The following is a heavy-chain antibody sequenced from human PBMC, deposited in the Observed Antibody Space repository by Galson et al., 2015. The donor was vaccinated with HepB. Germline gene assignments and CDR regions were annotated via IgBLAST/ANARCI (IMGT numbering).Heavy chain of an antibody. CDR2: INTNTGKP. D-gene: IGHD6-13*01. CDR3: VRDGGAAAYNWFDP. V-gene: IGHV7-4-1*02. J-gene: IGHJ5*02. Sequence: SVKVSCKASGYTFSNYAMNWVRQAPGQGLEWLGWINTNTGKPTYARGFPGRFVFSLDVFVSTAYLQINSLKTDDTAVYYCVRDGGAAAYNWFDPWGQGTLVTVSS. CDR1: GYTFSNYA.